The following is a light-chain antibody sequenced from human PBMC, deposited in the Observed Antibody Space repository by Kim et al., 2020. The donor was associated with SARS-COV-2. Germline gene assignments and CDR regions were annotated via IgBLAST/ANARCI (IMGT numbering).Light chain of an antibody. CDR3: VQALQTSLT. CDR2: LGS. J-gene: IGKJ4*01. CDR1: QSLLHSNGYNY. Sequence: DIVMTQSPLSLPVTPGEPASISCRSSQSLLHSNGYNYLDWYLQKPGQSPQLLIYLGSNRASGVPDRFSGSGSGTDFTLKISRVEAEDVGVYYCVQALQTSLTFGGGTKLEIK. V-gene: IGKV2-28*01.